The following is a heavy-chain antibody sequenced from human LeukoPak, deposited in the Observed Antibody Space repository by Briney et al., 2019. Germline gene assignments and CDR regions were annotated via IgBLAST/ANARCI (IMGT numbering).Heavy chain of an antibody. CDR2: ISERGGST. Sequence: GGTLRLSCAASGFTFSSFGMSWVRQAPGRGLEWVSSISERGGSTYYADSVKGRFTISRDNAKNSLYLQMNSLRAEDTAVYYCAELGITMIGGVWGKGTTVTISS. CDR1: GFTFSSFG. V-gene: IGHV3-23*01. CDR3: AELGITMIGGV. D-gene: IGHD3-10*02. J-gene: IGHJ6*04.